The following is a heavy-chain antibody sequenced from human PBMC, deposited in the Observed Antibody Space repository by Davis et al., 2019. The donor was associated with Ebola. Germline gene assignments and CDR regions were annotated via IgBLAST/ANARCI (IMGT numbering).Heavy chain of an antibody. CDR1: GGSISSYY. CDR3: ARGEQRDYYYGMDV. Sequence: SETLSLTCTVSGGSISSYYWSWIRQPPGKGLEWIGYIYYSGSTNYNPSLKSRVTISVDTSKNQFSLKLSSVTAADTAVYYCARGEQRDYYYGMDVWGQGTTVTVSS. V-gene: IGHV4-59*12. CDR2: IYYSGST. D-gene: IGHD1/OR15-1a*01. J-gene: IGHJ6*02.